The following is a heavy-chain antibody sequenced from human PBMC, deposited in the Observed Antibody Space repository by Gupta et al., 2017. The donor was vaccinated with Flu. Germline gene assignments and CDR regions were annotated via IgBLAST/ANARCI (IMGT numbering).Heavy chain of an antibody. J-gene: IGHJ5*02. CDR2: SFYTGCT. Sequence: RRNAWSGIRQPPGKGLEWIGNSFYTGCTYYPPYLKSRGTISVDTSKNQFSLKLSSVTASDTAVEDGATEKTTGYHDSFDTWGQGTLVTVSS. D-gene: IGHD3-9*01. CDR3: ATEKTTGYHDSFDT. V-gene: IGHV4-59*13. CDR1: RRNA.